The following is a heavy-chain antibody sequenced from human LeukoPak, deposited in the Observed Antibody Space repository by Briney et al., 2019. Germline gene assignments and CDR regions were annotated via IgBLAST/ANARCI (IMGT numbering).Heavy chain of an antibody. D-gene: IGHD5-18*01. CDR2: VYSGGTT. V-gene: IGHV3-53*01. Sequence: PGGSLRLSCEVSGFTVSRNYMTWVRQAPGKGLEWVSIVYSGGTTYYADSVKGRFTISRDNSRNLLYLQMNSLRAEDTAVYYCASGYNFGLDYWGQGTLLTVS. J-gene: IGHJ4*02. CDR3: ASGYNFGLDY. CDR1: GFTVSRNY.